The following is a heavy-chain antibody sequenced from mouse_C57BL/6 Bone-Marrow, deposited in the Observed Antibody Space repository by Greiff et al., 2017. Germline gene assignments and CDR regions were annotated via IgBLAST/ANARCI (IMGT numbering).Heavy chain of an antibody. J-gene: IGHJ1*03. V-gene: IGHV14-4*01. D-gene: IGHD2-10*02. CDR3: TTCVWSDDDVGYYDV. CDR1: GFNIKDDY. Sequence: VQLQQSGAELVRPGASVKLSCTASGFNIKDDYMHWVKQRPEQGLEWIGWIDPENGDTEYASKVQGKATITADTSSNTAYLPLSSLTYEDTAVYYCTTCVWSDDDVGYYDVWGTGTTVTVSS. CDR2: IDPENGDT.